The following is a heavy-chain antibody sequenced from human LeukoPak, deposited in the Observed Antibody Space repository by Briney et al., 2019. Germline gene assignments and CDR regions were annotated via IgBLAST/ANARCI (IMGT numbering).Heavy chain of an antibody. Sequence: SETLSLTCTVSGGSISSYFWTWIRQPAGEGLEWIGRIYTSGITNYNPSLKSRLAMSVDTSKNQFSLNLSSVTAADTAVYYCARECSSSCPRGLDVWGQGTTVTVSS. CDR3: ARECSSSCPRGLDV. CDR2: IYTSGIT. D-gene: IGHD2-2*01. V-gene: IGHV4-4*07. J-gene: IGHJ6*02. CDR1: GGSISSYF.